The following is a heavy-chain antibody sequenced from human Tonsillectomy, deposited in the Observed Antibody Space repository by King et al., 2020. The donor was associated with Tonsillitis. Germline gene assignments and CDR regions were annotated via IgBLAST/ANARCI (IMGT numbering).Heavy chain of an antibody. D-gene: IGHD3-22*01. V-gene: IGHV6-1*01. CDR2: TYYRSKWYN. CDR3: ARGGPYFDGSVYYRQFDY. J-gene: IGHJ4*02. CDR1: GDSVSRNTAA. Sequence: HVQLQQSGPRLVKPSQTLSLTCAISGDSVSRNTAAWDWIRQSPSRGLEWLGRTYYRSKWYNDYAVSVKSRISINPDTAKNQFSLELNSVTPEDTALYYGARGGPYFDGSVYYRQFDYWGQGTLVTVSS.